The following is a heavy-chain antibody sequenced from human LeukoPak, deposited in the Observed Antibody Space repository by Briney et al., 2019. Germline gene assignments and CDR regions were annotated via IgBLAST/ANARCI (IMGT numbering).Heavy chain of an antibody. D-gene: IGHD4-17*01. CDR2: INHSGST. J-gene: IGHJ4*02. CDR1: GGSFSGFY. Sequence: SETLSLTCAGYGGSFSGFYWSWIRQPPMKGLEWIGEINHSGSTNYNTSLKSRVTISVDTSKNQFSLKLTSVTAADTAIYYCARGAGDYARYYFDYWGQGTLVTVSS. CDR3: ARGAGDYARYYFDY. V-gene: IGHV4-34*01.